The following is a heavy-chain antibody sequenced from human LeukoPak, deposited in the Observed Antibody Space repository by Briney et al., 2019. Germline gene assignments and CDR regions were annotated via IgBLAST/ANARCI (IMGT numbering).Heavy chain of an antibody. V-gene: IGHV3-74*01. CDR1: GFTFSSYW. CDR2: INSDGSST. D-gene: IGHD1-14*01. CDR3: ASSRHGPPDDY. J-gene: IGHJ4*02. Sequence: PGGSLRLSCAASGFTFSSYWMHWVRQAPGKGLVWVSRINSDGSSTSYADSVKGRFTISRDNAKNSLYLQMNSLRAEDTAVYYCASSRHGPPDDYWGQGTLVTVSS.